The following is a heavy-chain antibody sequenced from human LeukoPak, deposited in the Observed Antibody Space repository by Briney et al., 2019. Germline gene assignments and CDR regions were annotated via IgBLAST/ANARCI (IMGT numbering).Heavy chain of an antibody. Sequence: ASVKVSCKASGYTFTSYGISWVRQAPGQGLEWMGWISAYNGNTNYAQKLQGRVTMTTDTSTSTAYMELRSLRSDDTAVYYCARAQEDFWSGYFQNYYYYMDVWGKGTTVTVSS. CDR2: ISAYNGNT. V-gene: IGHV1-18*01. CDR3: ARAQEDFWSGYFQNYYYYMDV. CDR1: GYTFTSYG. J-gene: IGHJ6*03. D-gene: IGHD3-3*01.